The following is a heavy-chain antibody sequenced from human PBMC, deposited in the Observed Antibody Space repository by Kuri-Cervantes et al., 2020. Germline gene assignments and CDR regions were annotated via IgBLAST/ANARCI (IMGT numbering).Heavy chain of an antibody. J-gene: IGHJ4*02. CDR1: GFIFSDYY. Sequence: GESLKISCAASGFIFSDYYMSWIRQAPGKGLEWVSYITTGDSSMKYADSVKGRFTISRDNARKSLYLQMNSLRAEDTALYYCATDQQGPAYWGQGTLVTVSS. CDR3: ATDQQGPAY. CDR2: ITTGDSSM. V-gene: IGHV3-11*04.